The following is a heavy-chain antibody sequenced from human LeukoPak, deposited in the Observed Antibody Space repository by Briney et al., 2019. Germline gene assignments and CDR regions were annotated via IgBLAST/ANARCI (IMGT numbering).Heavy chain of an antibody. CDR2: ISSSGSTR. J-gene: IGHJ6*03. D-gene: IGHD5-18*01. V-gene: IGHV3-48*03. CDR1: GFTFSSYE. CDR3: PRQGGYSYGSWISTYYYMDV. Sequence: GGSLRLSCAASGFTFSSYERNWVRQAPGKGLEWVSYISSSGSTRYYADSVKGRFTISRDNAKNSLYLQMNSLRAEDTAVYYCPRQGGYSYGSWISTYYYMDVWGKGTTVTVSS.